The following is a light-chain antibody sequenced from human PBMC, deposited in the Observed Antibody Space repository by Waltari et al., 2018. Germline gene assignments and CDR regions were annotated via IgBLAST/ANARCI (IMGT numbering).Light chain of an antibody. CDR3: ASGDQSLRGVV. V-gene: IGLV1-47*01. Sequence: QSVLSQPPSASASPGQGVNIPCSGSHSNIGFHSVFWYQHVPGTAPKLVIFRDRQRPSGVPGQFSGSKSGTSASLAISGLRSEDEADYYCASGDQSLRGVVFGGGTKLTVL. CDR2: RDR. CDR1: HSNIGFHS. J-gene: IGLJ2*01.